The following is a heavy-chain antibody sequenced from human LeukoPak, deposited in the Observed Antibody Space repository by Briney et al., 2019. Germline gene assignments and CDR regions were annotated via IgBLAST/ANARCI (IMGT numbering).Heavy chain of an antibody. D-gene: IGHD2-15*01. CDR1: GFTFRSYG. CDR2: ILHDGSNE. J-gene: IGHJ4*02. CDR3: AKDREYCSGGSCPGGFDD. V-gene: IGHV3-30*18. Sequence: PGGSLRLSCAASGFTFRSYGIHWVRQAPSKGLEWVALILHDGSNEYYADSVKGRFTVSRDNSKNTLYLQMNSLRVEDTALYYCAKDREYCSGGSCPGGFDDWGQGTLVTVSS.